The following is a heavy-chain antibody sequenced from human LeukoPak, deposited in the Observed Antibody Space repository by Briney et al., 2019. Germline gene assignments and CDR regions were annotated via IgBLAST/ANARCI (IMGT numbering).Heavy chain of an antibody. CDR3: AKDWVTMVRGFNWFDP. Sequence: GGSLRLSCAASGFTVSSNYMSWVRQAPGKGLEWVAFIRYDGSNKYYADSVKGRFTISRDNSKNTLYLQMNSLRAEDTAVYYCAKDWVTMVRGFNWFDPWGQGTLVTVSS. CDR1: GFTVSSNY. V-gene: IGHV3-30*02. CDR2: IRYDGSNK. D-gene: IGHD3-10*01. J-gene: IGHJ5*02.